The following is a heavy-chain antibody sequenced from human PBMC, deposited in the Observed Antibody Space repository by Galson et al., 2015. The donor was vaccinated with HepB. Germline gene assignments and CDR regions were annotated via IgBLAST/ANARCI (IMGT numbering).Heavy chain of an antibody. CDR3: AGEGREAYGMDV. CDR2: MKQDGSDS. Sequence: SLRLSCAVFGFTFDTSWMTWVRQAPGKGLEWVANMKQDGSDSFYMDSVKGRFTVSRDNAKNSLYLQMSSLRAEDTAVYYCAGEGREAYGMDVWGQGTTVTVSS. CDR1: GFTFDTSW. V-gene: IGHV3-7*03. J-gene: IGHJ6*02.